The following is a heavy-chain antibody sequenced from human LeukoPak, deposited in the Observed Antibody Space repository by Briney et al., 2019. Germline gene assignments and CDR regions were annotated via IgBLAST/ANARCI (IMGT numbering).Heavy chain of an antibody. CDR1: GFTFSNYW. D-gene: IGHD3-16*01. CDR3: ARGGRAYGD. V-gene: IGHV3-7*04. J-gene: IGHJ4*02. Sequence: GGSLRLSCAASGFTFSNYWMSWVRQAPGKGLEWVANIKQDGSEKYYVDSVKGRFTISRDNAKNSLYLQMYSLRADDTAVYYCARGGRAYGDWGQGTLVTVSS. CDR2: IKQDGSEK.